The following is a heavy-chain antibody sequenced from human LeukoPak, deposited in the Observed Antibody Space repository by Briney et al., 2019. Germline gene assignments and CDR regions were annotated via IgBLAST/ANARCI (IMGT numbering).Heavy chain of an antibody. Sequence: GRSLRLSCAASGFTFSSYGMHWVRQAPGKGLEWVAVISYDGSNKYYADSVKGRFTISRENSKNTLYLQMNSLRAEDTAVYYCAKEGGYCSSTSCYYFDYWGQGTLVTVSS. CDR3: AKEGGYCSSTSCYYFDY. V-gene: IGHV3-30*18. D-gene: IGHD2-2*01. J-gene: IGHJ4*02. CDR1: GFTFSSYG. CDR2: ISYDGSNK.